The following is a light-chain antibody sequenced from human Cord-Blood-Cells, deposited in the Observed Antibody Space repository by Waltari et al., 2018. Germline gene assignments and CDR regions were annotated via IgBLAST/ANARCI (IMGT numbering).Light chain of an antibody. CDR3: QQRSNWPPVLT. CDR2: DAS. V-gene: IGKV3-11*01. Sequence: EIVLTQSPATLSLSPGERATLPCRASQRVSSYLAWYQQKHGQAPRLLIYDASNRATGIPARFRGSGSGTDFTLTISSLGPEDFAVYYCQQRSNWPPVLTFGGGTKVEIK. CDR1: QRVSSY. J-gene: IGKJ4*01.